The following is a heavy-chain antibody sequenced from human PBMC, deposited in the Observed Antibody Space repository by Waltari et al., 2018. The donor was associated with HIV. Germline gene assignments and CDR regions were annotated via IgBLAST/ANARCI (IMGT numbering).Heavy chain of an antibody. V-gene: IGHV4-39*07. Sequence: QLQLQESGPGLVKPSETLSLTCTVSGGSISSSSYYWGWIRQPPGKGLEWIGSIYYSGSTYYNPSLKSRVTISVDTSKNQFSLKLSSVTAADTAVYYCARARGEPFYFDYWGQGTLVTVSS. CDR3: ARARGEPFYFDY. D-gene: IGHD3-16*01. CDR1: GGSISSSSYY. J-gene: IGHJ4*02. CDR2: IYYSGST.